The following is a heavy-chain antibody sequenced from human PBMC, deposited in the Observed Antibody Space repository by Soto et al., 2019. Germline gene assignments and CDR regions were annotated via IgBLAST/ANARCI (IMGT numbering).Heavy chain of an antibody. Sequence: QVQLQEWGPGLVKPSQTLSLTCTVSGGSISRGDYYWSWIRQPPGKGLEYIGYIYSSGSTYYNPSLKSRVTRSIDTSKNQFSLKLSSVTAADTAVYYCARRVPGGGERFDPWGQGTQVTVSS. V-gene: IGHV4-30-4*08. J-gene: IGHJ5*02. CDR3: ARRVPGGGERFDP. CDR1: GGSISRGDYY. D-gene: IGHD3-16*01. CDR2: IYSSGST.